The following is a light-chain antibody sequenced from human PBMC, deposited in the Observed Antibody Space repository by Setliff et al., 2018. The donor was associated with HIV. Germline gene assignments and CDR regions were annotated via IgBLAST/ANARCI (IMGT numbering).Light chain of an antibody. Sequence: QSALTQPPSASGTPGQRVTISCSGSISNIGSNTINWYQRLPGTAPKLLIYSNFQRPSGVPDRFSASKSGTSASLAISGLQSDDEADYYCAAWDDSLNGYVFGTGTKGTV. J-gene: IGLJ1*01. V-gene: IGLV1-44*01. CDR2: SNF. CDR3: AAWDDSLNGYV. CDR1: ISNIGSNT.